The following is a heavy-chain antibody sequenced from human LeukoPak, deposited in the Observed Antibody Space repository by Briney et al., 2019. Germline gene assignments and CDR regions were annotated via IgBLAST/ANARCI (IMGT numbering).Heavy chain of an antibody. J-gene: IGHJ3*02. CDR3: ARPIVAAWRGAFDI. CDR1: GGSISSHY. V-gene: IGHV4-59*08. D-gene: IGHD5-12*01. Sequence: SDTLSLTCTVSGGSISSHYWSWIRQPPGKGLEWIRYIYYTGSTNYNPSLKSRVTISVGTSKNQFSLKLSSVTAADTAVYYCARPIVAAWRGAFDIWGQGTMITVSS. CDR2: IYYTGST.